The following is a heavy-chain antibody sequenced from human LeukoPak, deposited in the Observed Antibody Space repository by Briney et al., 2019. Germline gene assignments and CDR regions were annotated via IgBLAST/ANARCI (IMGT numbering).Heavy chain of an antibody. Sequence: SETLSLTCTVSGGSINDGYYYWTWIRQRPEKGLEWIGNISYSGRTHYNPSLESRITMSVDTSKNQFTLRLRSVTAADTAVYYCATSGPVTDRFDYWGQGTLVAVSS. D-gene: IGHD2-21*02. J-gene: IGHJ4*02. CDR1: GGSINDGYYY. V-gene: IGHV4-31*03. CDR2: ISYSGRT. CDR3: ATSGPVTDRFDY.